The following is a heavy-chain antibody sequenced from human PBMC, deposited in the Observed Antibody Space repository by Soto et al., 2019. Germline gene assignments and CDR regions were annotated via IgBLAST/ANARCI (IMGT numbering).Heavy chain of an antibody. J-gene: IGHJ3*02. CDR3: ARGGGVGVAGSAAFDM. V-gene: IGHV1-2*02. D-gene: IGHD3-3*01. CDR2: INPATGAA. Sequence: QLHLVQSGAVVKKPGASVTVSCSASGYPVTAYYMHWVRQAPGRGLEWMGGINPATGAAKYTQTCQGRVPMTRDTSKSTVFMELSGLTSEDTAVFYCARGGGVGVAGSAAFDMWGQGTLVTVSS. CDR1: GYPVTAYY.